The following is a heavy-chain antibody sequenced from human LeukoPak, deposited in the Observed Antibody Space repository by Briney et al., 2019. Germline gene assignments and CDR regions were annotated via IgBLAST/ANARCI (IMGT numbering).Heavy chain of an antibody. CDR1: GFSFSNYN. V-gene: IGHV3-48*02. J-gene: IGHJ4*02. CDR2: ISGSGKSI. Sequence: GGSLRLSCAASGFSFSNYNMNWVRQAPGKGLEWLSYISGSGKSIYYADSVKGRFTISRDNAKNSLYLQMNSLRDEDTAVYYRVREGDSGSYSSYWGQGTLVTVSS. CDR3: VREGDSGSYSSY. D-gene: IGHD1-26*01.